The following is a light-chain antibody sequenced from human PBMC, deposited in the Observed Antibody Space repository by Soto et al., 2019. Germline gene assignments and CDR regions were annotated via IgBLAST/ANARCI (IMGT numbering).Light chain of an antibody. J-gene: IGLJ3*02. Sequence: QSVLTQPPSASGTPGQRIIISCSGSSPNIGRNTVKWYRQLPGTAPKLLIGRSDQRPSGVPDRFSGSQSGTSASLAISGLQSEDEADYICAASDDSLNAWAFGGGTKLTVL. CDR3: AASDDSLNAWA. V-gene: IGLV1-44*01. CDR1: SPNIGRNT. CDR2: RSD.